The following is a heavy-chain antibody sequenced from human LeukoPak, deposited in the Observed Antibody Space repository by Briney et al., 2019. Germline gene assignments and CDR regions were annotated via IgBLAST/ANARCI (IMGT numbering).Heavy chain of an antibody. CDR2: INSDGSST. J-gene: IGHJ4*02. Sequence: GGSLRLSCAASGFTFSRYWMHWVRQAPGKGRVWVSRINSDGSSTSYADSVKGRFTISRDNDKNTLYLQMDSLRAEDTAMYYCERGSGSYYSLGYWGQGTLVTVSS. CDR1: GFTFSRYW. V-gene: IGHV3-74*01. CDR3: ERGSGSYYSLGY. D-gene: IGHD1-26*01.